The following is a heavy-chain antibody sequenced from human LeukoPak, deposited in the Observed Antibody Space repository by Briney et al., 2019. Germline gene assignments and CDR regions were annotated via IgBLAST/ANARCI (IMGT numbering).Heavy chain of an antibody. J-gene: IGHJ6*02. Sequence: GGSLRLSCAASGFTFSSYSMNWVRQAPGKGLEWVSYITLSSTTIYYADSVKGRFTISRDNAKNSLYLQVSSLRDEDTAVYYCARGHSMDVWGQGATVTVSS. CDR1: GFTFSSYS. CDR2: ITLSSTTI. CDR3: ARGHSMDV. V-gene: IGHV3-48*02.